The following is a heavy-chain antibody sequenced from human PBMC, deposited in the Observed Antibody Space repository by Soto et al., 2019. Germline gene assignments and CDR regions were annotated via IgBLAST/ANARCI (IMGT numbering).Heavy chain of an antibody. Sequence: HPSETLSLTCAVSGYSISSGYHWGWIRQPPGKGLEWVSAISDSGGNTYYADSVKGRFTISRDNSKNTLYLQMNSLRAEDTAVYYCAKNDLGVVKSCGMDVWGQGTTVTVSS. D-gene: IGHD3-3*01. V-gene: IGHV3-23*01. J-gene: IGHJ6*02. CDR3: AKNDLGVVKSCGMDV. CDR2: ISDSGGNT. CDR1: GYSISSGYH.